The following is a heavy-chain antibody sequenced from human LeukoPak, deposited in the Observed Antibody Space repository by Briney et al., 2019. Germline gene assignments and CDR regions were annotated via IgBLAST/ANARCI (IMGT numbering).Heavy chain of an antibody. J-gene: IGHJ4*02. CDR2: INPNSGGT. CDR3: ARDPGITGTVDY. Sequence: ASVKVSCKASGYTFTSYGISWVRQAPGQGLEWMGWINPNSGGTNYAQKFQGRVTMTRDTSISTAYMELSRLRSDDTAVYYCARDPGITGTVDYWGQGTLVTVSS. D-gene: IGHD1-20*01. V-gene: IGHV1-2*02. CDR1: GYTFTSYG.